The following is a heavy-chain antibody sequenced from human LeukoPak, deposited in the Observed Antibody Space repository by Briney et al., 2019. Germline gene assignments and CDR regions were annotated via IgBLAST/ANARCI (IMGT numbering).Heavy chain of an antibody. CDR1: GFTFSTYW. CDR2: IKPSGTET. V-gene: IGHV3-7*01. D-gene: IGHD3-10*01. J-gene: IGHJ4*02. Sequence: GGSLRLSCAASGFTFSTYWMTWVRQAPGKGLEWVANIKPSGTETYYGDPVKGRFTISRDNAKNLLYLQMSSLRAEDTAVYSCGRFGDEAGIDNWGQGALVTVSS. CDR3: GRFGDEAGIDN.